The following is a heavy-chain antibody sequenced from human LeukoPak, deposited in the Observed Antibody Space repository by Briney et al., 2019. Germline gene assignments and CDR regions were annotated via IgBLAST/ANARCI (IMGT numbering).Heavy chain of an antibody. CDR1: GFTFSSYE. CDR2: ISGSGGST. CDR3: AKPYSGTILTGWFDP. D-gene: IGHD3-9*01. Sequence: PGGSLRLSCAASGFTFSSYEMNWVRQAPGKGLEWVSIISGSGGSTSYADSVKGRFTISRDNSKNTLYLQMNSLRAEDTALYYCAKPYSGTILTGWFDPWGQGTLVTVSS. J-gene: IGHJ5*02. V-gene: IGHV3-23*01.